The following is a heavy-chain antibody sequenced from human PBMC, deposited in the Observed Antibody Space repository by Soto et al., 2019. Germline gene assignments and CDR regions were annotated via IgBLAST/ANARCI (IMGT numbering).Heavy chain of an antibody. J-gene: IGHJ3*02. CDR3: ARGANWNDDDAFDI. CDR1: VDSNSRYV. Sequence: SVKVSRKASVDSNSRYVISWLRHKNGQGLEWMGWMNPNSGNTGYAQKFQGRVTMTRNTSISTAYMELSSLRSEDTAVYYCARGANWNDDDAFDIWGQGTMVTVSS. CDR2: MNPNSGNT. V-gene: IGHV1-8*01. D-gene: IGHD1-1*01.